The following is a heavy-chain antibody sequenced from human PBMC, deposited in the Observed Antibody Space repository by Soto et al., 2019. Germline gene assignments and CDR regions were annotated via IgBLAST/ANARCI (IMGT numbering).Heavy chain of an antibody. D-gene: IGHD4-17*01. J-gene: IGHJ1*01. Sequence: QVQLVQSGPDLKRPGASMKVSCKASGYTFTSYDISWVRQAPGQGLEWMAWISPLKGRTQYSQKAQGRVNLSTDTSSNTAYMEMTTLRVDDTAVYYCAMDYGDRPEYFKHWGQGTLVTVS. CDR2: ISPLKGRT. CDR1: GYTFTSYD. V-gene: IGHV1-18*04. CDR3: AMDYGDRPEYFKH.